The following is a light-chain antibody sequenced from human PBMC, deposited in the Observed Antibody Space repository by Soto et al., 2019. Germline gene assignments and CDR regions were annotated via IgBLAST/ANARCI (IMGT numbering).Light chain of an antibody. J-gene: IGKJ5*01. CDR2: AAS. Sequence: DIQMTQSPSSLSASVRERITIPCLASQSISSYLNWYQQKPGKAPKLLIYAASSLQSGVPSRFSGSGSGTDFTLTISSLQPEDFATYYCQQSYSTPSITFGQGTRLEIK. CDR1: QSISSY. V-gene: IGKV1-39*01. CDR3: QQSYSTPSIT.